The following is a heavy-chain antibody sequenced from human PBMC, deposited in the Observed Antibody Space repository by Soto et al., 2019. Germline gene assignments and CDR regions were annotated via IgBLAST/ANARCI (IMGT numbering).Heavy chain of an antibody. D-gene: IGHD2-15*01. CDR3: ASLGPPFKYFSGGSCYGAQKAY. V-gene: IGHV3-30-3*01. J-gene: IGHJ4*02. Sequence: GGSLRLSCASSGFTFSSYAMHWVRQAPGKGLEWVAVISYDGSNKYYADSVKGRFTISRDNSKNTLYLQMNSLRAEDTAVYYCASLGPPFKYFSGGSCYGAQKAYGGQGPLVTVSS. CDR2: ISYDGSNK. CDR1: GFTFSSYA.